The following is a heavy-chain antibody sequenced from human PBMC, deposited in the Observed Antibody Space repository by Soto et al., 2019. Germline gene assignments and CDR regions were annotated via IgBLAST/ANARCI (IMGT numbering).Heavy chain of an antibody. D-gene: IGHD2-2*01. CDR3: ARGGDCSSTSCYEKAFYYYGMDV. J-gene: IGHJ6*02. Sequence: QVQLVQSGAEVKKPGSSVKVSCKASGGTFSSYAISWVRQAPGQGLEWMGGIIPIFGTVNYAQKFQGRVTITADESTSTAYMELSSLRSEDTAVYYCARGGDCSSTSCYEKAFYYYGMDVWGQGTTVTVSS. CDR2: IIPIFGTV. V-gene: IGHV1-69*01. CDR1: GGTFSSYA.